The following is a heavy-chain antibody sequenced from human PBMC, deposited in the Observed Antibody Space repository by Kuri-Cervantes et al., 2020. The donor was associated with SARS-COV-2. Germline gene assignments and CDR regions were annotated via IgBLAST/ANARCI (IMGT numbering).Heavy chain of an antibody. Sequence: SETLSLTCTVSGGSISSYYWSWIRQPAGKGLEWIGRIYTSGSTNYNPSLKSRVTMSVDTSKNQFSLKLSSVTAADTAVYYCARRSAEEQLFPEANWFDPWGQGTLVTVSS. CDR1: GGSISSYY. CDR2: IYTSGST. CDR3: ARRSAEEQLFPEANWFDP. D-gene: IGHD6-6*01. J-gene: IGHJ5*02. V-gene: IGHV4-4*07.